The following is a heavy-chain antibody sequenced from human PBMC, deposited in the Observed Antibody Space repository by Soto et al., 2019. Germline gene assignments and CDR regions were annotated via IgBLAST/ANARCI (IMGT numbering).Heavy chain of an antibody. CDR3: ARDGAVTSTRPRGAFDS. D-gene: IGHD6-6*01. V-gene: IGHV1-69*01. J-gene: IGHJ3*02. CDR2: IVPLFGTT. CDR1: GGTFSSYT. Sequence: QVQLVQSGAEVKKPGSSVKVSCKASGGTFSSYTFSWVRQAPGQGLEWMGGIVPLFGTTNDAKIFQGRVTISADEHTSTVYMELSILRSEDTAMYYCARDGAVTSTRPRGAFDSWGQGTVITVSS.